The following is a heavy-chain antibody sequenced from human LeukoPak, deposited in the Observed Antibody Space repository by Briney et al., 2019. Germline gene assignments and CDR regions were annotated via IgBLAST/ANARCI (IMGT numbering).Heavy chain of an antibody. D-gene: IGHD3-10*01. CDR1: GFRVSDYY. Sequence: GGSLRLSCAVSGFRVSDYYMSWVRQAPGKGLEWVGLIRDSGEAFYADFVKGRFTISRDNSKNTLYLQMSSLRAEDTAVYFCASFHYYGSGAYYLSYWGQGTLVTVSS. V-gene: IGHV3-53*01. CDR3: ASFHYYGSGAYYLSY. CDR2: IRDSGEA. J-gene: IGHJ4*02.